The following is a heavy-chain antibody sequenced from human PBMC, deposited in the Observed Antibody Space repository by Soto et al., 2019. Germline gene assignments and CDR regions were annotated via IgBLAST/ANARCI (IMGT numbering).Heavy chain of an antibody. CDR3: TGHGGSGWYAATWFDP. D-gene: IGHD6-19*01. CDR2: VYYSGST. J-gene: IGHJ5*02. V-gene: IGHV4-39*01. CDR1: GGSISSTGYY. Sequence: QLQLQESGPGLVKPSETLSLTCTVSGGSISSTGYYWGWIRQPPGKGLEWIGDVYYSGSTSYNPSPKGRVNLSVGTSTNQFSLQLGSVTAADAGVYYWTGHGGSGWYAATWFDPWGQGTLVTVSS.